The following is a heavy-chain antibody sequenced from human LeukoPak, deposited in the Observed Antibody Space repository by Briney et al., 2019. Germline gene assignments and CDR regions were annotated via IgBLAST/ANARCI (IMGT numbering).Heavy chain of an antibody. CDR1: GFTFSSYA. CDR2: ISGDGGGT. CDR3: AKDLSFYYYDGSGDR. Sequence: GGSLRLSCAASGFTFSSYAMSWVRQLPGKGLEWVSTISGDGGGTFYADSVKGRFIISRDNSKKTLYLQMNSLRAEDTAVYSCAKDLSFYYYDGSGDRWGQETLVTVSS. D-gene: IGHD3-22*01. V-gene: IGHV3-23*01. J-gene: IGHJ4*02.